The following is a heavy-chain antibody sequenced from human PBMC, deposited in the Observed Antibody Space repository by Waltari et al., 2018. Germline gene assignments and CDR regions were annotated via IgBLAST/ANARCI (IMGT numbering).Heavy chain of an antibody. CDR3: AIRFMTTVVTREA. Sequence: QLQLQESGPGLVKPSETLSLTCTVSGGSISSSSYYWGWIRQPPGKGLEWIGSIYYSGITYYNPSLKILVTISVDTSKNQFSLKLSSVTAADTAVYYCAIRFMTTVVTREAWGQGTLFTVSS. CDR2: IYYSGIT. D-gene: IGHD4-17*01. V-gene: IGHV4-39*01. CDR1: GGSISSSSYY. J-gene: IGHJ5*02.